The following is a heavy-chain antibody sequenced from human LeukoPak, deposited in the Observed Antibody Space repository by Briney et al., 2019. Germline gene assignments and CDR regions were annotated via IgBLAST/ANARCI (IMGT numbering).Heavy chain of an antibody. Sequence: SETLSLTCTVSGGSISSSSYYWGWIRQPPGTGLEWIGSIYYSGSTYYNPSLKSRVTISVDTSKNQFSLKLSSVTAADTAVYYCARHLRGAGDYWGQGTLVTVSS. CDR1: GGSISSSSYY. J-gene: IGHJ4*02. CDR2: IYYSGST. V-gene: IGHV4-39*01. CDR3: ARHLRGAGDY. D-gene: IGHD1-26*01.